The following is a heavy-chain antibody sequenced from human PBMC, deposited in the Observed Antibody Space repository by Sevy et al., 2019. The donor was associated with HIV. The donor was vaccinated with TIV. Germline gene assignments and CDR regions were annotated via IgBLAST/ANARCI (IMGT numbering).Heavy chain of an antibody. D-gene: IGHD2-15*01. Sequence: AGSLRLSCSASGFSVRSFSMHWVRQAPGKELEWVAALLYNVRTEEYADSVKGRFTISRDNSKNTLNLEMNSLRLEDTALYFCARDSARVIVPTAGFDTWGQGVLVTVSS. CDR3: ARDSARVIVPTAGFDT. J-gene: IGHJ5*02. CDR2: LLYNVRTE. V-gene: IGHV3-33*03. CDR1: GFSVRSFS.